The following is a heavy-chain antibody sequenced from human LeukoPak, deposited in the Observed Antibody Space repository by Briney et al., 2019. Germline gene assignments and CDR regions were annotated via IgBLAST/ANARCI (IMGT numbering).Heavy chain of an antibody. CDR1: GFTFSSYA. Sequence: GGSLRLSCAASGFTFSSYAMGWVRQAPGKGLEWVSAISGSGARTYYADSVKGRFTISRDNSKNTLYLQMNSLRAEDTAVYYCAKWGCSGGNCYPFDYWGQGTLVTVSS. J-gene: IGHJ4*02. D-gene: IGHD2-15*01. V-gene: IGHV3-23*01. CDR3: AKWGCSGGNCYPFDY. CDR2: ISGSGART.